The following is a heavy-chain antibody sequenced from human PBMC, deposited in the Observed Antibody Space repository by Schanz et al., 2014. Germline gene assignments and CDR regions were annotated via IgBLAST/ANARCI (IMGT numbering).Heavy chain of an antibody. V-gene: IGHV3-23*01. CDR3: AKGRFGELSAFDI. J-gene: IGHJ3*02. D-gene: IGHD3-10*01. Sequence: DVHLLESGGGLVQPGGSLRLSCAASEFTFSTDAMSWVRQAPGKGLEWLSVISGSGGSTYYADSVKGRFTISRDNSKNTLYLQMNSLRAEDTAVYYCAKGRFGELSAFDIWGQGTMVTDSS. CDR2: ISGSGGST. CDR1: EFTFSTDA.